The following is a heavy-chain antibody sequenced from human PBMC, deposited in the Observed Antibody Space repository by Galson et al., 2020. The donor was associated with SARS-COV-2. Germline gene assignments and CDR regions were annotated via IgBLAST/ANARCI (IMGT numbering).Heavy chain of an antibody. CDR2: ISNSGGGT. J-gene: IGHJ4*02. V-gene: IGHV3-23*01. D-gene: IGHD6-19*01. Sequence: TGGSLRLPCAASGFNFSIYAMTWVRQAPGKGLEWVSTISNSGGGTYYKDSVKGRFTISRDNSKNTLYLQMKSLRGEDTAVYYCASLFYAGRAVAGPFDYWGQGTVVTVSS. CDR3: ASLFYAGRAVAGPFDY. CDR1: GFNFSIYA.